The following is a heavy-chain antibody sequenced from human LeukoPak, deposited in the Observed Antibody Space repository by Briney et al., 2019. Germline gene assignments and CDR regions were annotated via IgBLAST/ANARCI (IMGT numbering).Heavy chain of an antibody. J-gene: IGHJ4*02. CDR3: AKGNMASKFDY. Sequence: GGSLRLSCAASGFTFSSYSMNWVRQAPGKGLEWVSAISGSGSSTYYADSVKGRFTISRDNSKNTLYLQMNSLRAEDTAVYYCAKGNMASKFDYWGQGTLVTVSS. CDR1: GFTFSSYS. V-gene: IGHV3-23*01. D-gene: IGHD2/OR15-2a*01. CDR2: ISGSGSST.